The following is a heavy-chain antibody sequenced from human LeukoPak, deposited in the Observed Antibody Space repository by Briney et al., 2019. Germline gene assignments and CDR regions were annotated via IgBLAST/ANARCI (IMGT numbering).Heavy chain of an antibody. Sequence: ASVKVSCKASGYTFTGYYMHWVRQAPGQGLEWMGWINPNSGGTNYARKFQGRVTMTRDTSISTAYMELSRLRSDDTAVYYCARDIVVVPAADDAFDIWGQGTMVTVSS. CDR1: GYTFTGYY. V-gene: IGHV1-2*02. CDR3: ARDIVVVPAADDAFDI. CDR2: INPNSGGT. J-gene: IGHJ3*02. D-gene: IGHD2-2*01.